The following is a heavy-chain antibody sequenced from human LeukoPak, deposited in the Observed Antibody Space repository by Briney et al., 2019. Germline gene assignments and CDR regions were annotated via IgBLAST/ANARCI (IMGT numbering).Heavy chain of an antibody. J-gene: IGHJ4*02. CDR1: GFTFSKYG. CDR2: ISTTGDFI. D-gene: IGHD2-8*01. CDR3: AGRDCTNGLCQFDY. V-gene: IGHV3-21*01. Sequence: PGRSLRLSCAASGFTFSKYGMHWVRQAPGKGLEWVSSISTTGDFIHYADSVKGRFTISRDNAKNSLYLQMNSLRAEDTAIYYCAGRDCTNGLCQFDYWGQGTLVTVSS.